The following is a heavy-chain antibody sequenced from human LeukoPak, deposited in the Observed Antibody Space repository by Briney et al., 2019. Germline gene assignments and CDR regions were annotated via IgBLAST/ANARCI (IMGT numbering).Heavy chain of an antibody. J-gene: IGHJ4*02. V-gene: IGHV1-46*01. CDR1: GYTFTSYY. CDR2: INPSGGST. CDR3: AREIGGWGSGLNFDY. Sequence: ASVKVSCKASGYTFTSYYMHWVRQAPGQALEWMGIINPSGGSTSYAQKFQGRVTMTRDTSTSTVYMELSSLRSEDAAVYYCAREIGGWGSGLNFDYWGQGTLVTVSS. D-gene: IGHD7-27*01.